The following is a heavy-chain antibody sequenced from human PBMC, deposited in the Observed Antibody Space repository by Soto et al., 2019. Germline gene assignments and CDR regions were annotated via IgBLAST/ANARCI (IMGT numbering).Heavy chain of an antibody. D-gene: IGHD2-21*01. Sequence: PSETLSLTCTVSGGSMSPNYWSWIRQPPGKGLEWIGYMYYSGNTNYNPSLRSRVTMSVDTSKNQFSLKLSSVTAADTAVYYCARIARSLDIWGQGTMVTVSS. CDR1: GGSMSPNY. V-gene: IGHV4-59*01. J-gene: IGHJ3*02. CDR3: ARIARSLDI. CDR2: MYYSGNT.